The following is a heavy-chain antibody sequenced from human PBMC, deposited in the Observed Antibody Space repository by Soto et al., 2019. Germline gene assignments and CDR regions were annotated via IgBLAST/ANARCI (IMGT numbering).Heavy chain of an antibody. CDR2: ISYDGNT. Sequence: QVQLVESGGGVVQPGRSLRLSCEVSGFAFNTSGMYWVRQSPGRGLEWVAVISYDGNTQYSESLKGRFTISRDNSENTLFLNMNRLRSEDTAVYYGMDTWGQGTLVTVSS. CDR1: GFAFNTSG. CDR3: MDT. J-gene: IGHJ5*02. V-gene: IGHV3-30*03.